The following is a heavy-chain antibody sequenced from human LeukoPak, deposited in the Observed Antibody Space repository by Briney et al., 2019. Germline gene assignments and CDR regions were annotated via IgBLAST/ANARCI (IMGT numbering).Heavy chain of an antibody. CDR1: GGSISSCGYS. J-gene: IGHJ5*02. Sequence: PSETLSLTCAVSGGSISSCGYSWSWIRQPPGKVREWIGYISYSGNTYYNPSLKSRVTISVDTSKNQFSLKLSSVAAADTAVYYCARVDHYDFWVFPWGPRTLVTASS. CDR2: ISYSGNT. V-gene: IGHV4-30-4*07. CDR3: ARVDHYDFWVFP. D-gene: IGHD3-3*01.